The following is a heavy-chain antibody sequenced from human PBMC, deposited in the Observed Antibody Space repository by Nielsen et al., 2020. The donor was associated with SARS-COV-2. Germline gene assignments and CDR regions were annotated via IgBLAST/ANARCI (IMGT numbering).Heavy chain of an antibody. CDR1: GFTFSSYA. CDR2: ISYDGSNK. CDR3: AKFLIKVRGGHYYGMDV. Sequence: GESLKISCAASGFTFSSYAMHWVRQAPGKGLEWVAVISYDGSNKYYADSVKGRFTISRDNSKNTLYLQMNSLRAEDTAVYYCAKFLIKVRGGHYYGMDVWGQGTTVTVSS. D-gene: IGHD3-10*01. J-gene: IGHJ6*02. V-gene: IGHV3-30*18.